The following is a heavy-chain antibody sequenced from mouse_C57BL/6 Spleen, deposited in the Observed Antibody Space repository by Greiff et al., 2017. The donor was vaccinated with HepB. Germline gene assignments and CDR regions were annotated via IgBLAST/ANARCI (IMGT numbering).Heavy chain of an antibody. CDR2: IFPGSGST. CDR3: ARWLRRDYYAMDY. D-gene: IGHD2-2*01. Sequence: VKLQESGPELVKPGASVKISCKASGYTFTDYYINWVKQRPGQGLEWIGWIFPGSGSTYYNEKFKGKATLTVDKSSSTAYMLLSSLTSEDSAVYFCARWLRRDYYAMDYWGQGTSVTVSS. J-gene: IGHJ4*01. CDR1: GYTFTDYY. V-gene: IGHV1-75*01.